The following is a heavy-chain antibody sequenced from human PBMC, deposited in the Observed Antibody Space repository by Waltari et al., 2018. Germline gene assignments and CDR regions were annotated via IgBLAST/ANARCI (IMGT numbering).Heavy chain of an antibody. D-gene: IGHD4-17*01. CDR1: VCTFSRYA. J-gene: IGHJ6*02. CDR3: AKDRPPSSDYYYYYGMDV. Sequence: EVQLLESGGGLVQPAVSLRLSCPASVCTFSRYAMSWVRPAPGRGLEWVSAISGSGGSTYYADSVKGRFTISRDNSKNTLYLQMNSLRAEDTAVYYCAKDRPPSSDYYYYYGMDVWGQGTTVTVSS. V-gene: IGHV3-23*01. CDR2: ISGSGGST.